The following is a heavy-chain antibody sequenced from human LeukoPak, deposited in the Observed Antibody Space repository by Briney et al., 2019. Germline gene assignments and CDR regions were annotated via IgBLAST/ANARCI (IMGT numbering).Heavy chain of an antibody. J-gene: IGHJ6*03. CDR2: MDASESP. Sequence: SETLSLTCTVSGGSISSNYGSWIRQPAGKGLEGRGYMDASESPTYNPSLESRVTISVDTSKNQFSLKLSSVTAADTAVYYCARGRGNVLRFLRSYYYYMDVWGKGTTVTVSS. CDR1: GGSISSNY. V-gene: IGHV4-4*09. D-gene: IGHD3-3*01. CDR3: ARGRGNVLRFLRSYYYYMDV.